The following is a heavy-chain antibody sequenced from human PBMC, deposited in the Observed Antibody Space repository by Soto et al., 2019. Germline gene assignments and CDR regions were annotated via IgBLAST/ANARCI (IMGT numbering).Heavy chain of an antibody. CDR3: ARRGRSASGSYYFDY. J-gene: IGHJ4*02. CDR1: GGSISSSNW. V-gene: IGHV4-4*02. CDR2: IYHSGST. Sequence: SETLSLTCAVSGGSISSSNWWSWVRQPPGKGLEWIGEIYHSGSTNYNPSLKSRVTISVDKSNNQFSLDLTSVTAADTTVYYCARRGRSASGSYYFDYWGQGTLVTVSS. D-gene: IGHD3-10*01.